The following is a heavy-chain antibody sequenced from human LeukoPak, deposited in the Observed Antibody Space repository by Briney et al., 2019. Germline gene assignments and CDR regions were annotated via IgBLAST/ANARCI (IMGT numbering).Heavy chain of an antibody. CDR3: AREPGIAAAGTPDGMDV. CDR2: IWFDGSQE. J-gene: IGHJ6*02. Sequence: GGSLRLSCAASGFTFSSYGMHWVRQAPGKGLEWVAVIWFDGSQEYYADSVKGRFTISRDNAKNSLYLQMNSLRAEDTAVYYCAREPGIAAAGTPDGMDVWGQGTTVTVSS. D-gene: IGHD6-13*01. CDR1: GFTFSSYG. V-gene: IGHV3-33*01.